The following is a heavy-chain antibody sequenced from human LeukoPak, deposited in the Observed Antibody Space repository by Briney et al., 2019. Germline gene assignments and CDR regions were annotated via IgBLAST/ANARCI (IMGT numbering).Heavy chain of an antibody. V-gene: IGHV3-23*01. CDR2: IFGSGSSA. Sequence: GGSLRLSCTASGFTFNNYAMYWVRQAPRKGLEWVAGIFGSGSSAHYADSVKGRFTISRDNSKNTVYLQMDSLRGEDTAVYYCTKTTTGYSSGQYPGWPADHWGQGALATVSS. D-gene: IGHD3-22*01. CDR1: GFTFNNYA. J-gene: IGHJ4*02. CDR3: TKTTTGYSSGQYPGWPADH.